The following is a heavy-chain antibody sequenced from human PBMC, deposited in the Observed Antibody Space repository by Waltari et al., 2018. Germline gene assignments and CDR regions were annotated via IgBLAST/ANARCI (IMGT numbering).Heavy chain of an antibody. CDR1: GFRFHTLW. CDR3: ARDWEGDRPNFDY. D-gene: IGHD1-26*01. CDR2: IKQDGRDT. V-gene: IGHV3-7*04. J-gene: IGHJ4*02. Sequence: EVQLVESGGGLVQPGGSLRLSCVASGFRFHTLWISWLRQAPGKGLEWVTDIKQDGRDTYYADSVKGRFTVSRDNAKNSLYLQMNSLRVEDTAVYYCARDWEGDRPNFDYWGQGTLVTVSS.